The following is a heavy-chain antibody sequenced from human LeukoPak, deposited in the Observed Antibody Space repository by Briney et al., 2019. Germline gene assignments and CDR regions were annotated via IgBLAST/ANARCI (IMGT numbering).Heavy chain of an antibody. CDR2: IYASGST. V-gene: IGHV4-61*02. D-gene: IGHD2-2*01. CDR1: GGSISSGSYY. J-gene: IGHJ4*02. CDR3: ATGGAYADFEY. Sequence: PSETLSLTCTVSGGSISSGSYYWSWIRQPAGKGLEWIGRIYASGSTEYNPSLKSRVTITVDTSKNQFSLKLSPVTAADTAVYYCATGGAYADFEYWGQGILVTVSS.